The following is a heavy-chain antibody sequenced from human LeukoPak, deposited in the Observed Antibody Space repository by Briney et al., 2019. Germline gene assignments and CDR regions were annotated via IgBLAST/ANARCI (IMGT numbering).Heavy chain of an antibody. J-gene: IGHJ4*02. Sequence: PSETLSLTCIVSGGSISSYYWRWIGPPPARGVAGVGYIYYCGSTNYNPSLKSRVTISVDTSKNQLSLKLSSVTAADTAVYYCARGLTGYSSGWYGVKYYFDYWGQGTLVTVSS. CDR2: IYYCGST. V-gene: IGHV4-59*01. CDR3: ARGLTGYSSGWYGVKYYFDY. CDR1: GGSISSYY. D-gene: IGHD6-19*01.